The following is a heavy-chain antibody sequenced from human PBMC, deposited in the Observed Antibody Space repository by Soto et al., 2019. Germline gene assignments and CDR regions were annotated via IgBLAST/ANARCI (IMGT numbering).Heavy chain of an antibody. CDR1: GFTFSSYW. CDR3: ARGPRGVVVPAISLVV. D-gene: IGHD2-2*01. J-gene: IGHJ6*02. V-gene: IGHV3-74*01. CDR2: INSDGSST. Sequence: EVQLVESGGGLVQPGGSLRLSCAASGFTFSSYWMHWVRQAPGKGLVWVARINSDGSSTSYADSVKGRFTISRDNAKNTLYLQMNSLRAEDTAVYYCARGPRGVVVPAISLVVWGQGATVTVSS.